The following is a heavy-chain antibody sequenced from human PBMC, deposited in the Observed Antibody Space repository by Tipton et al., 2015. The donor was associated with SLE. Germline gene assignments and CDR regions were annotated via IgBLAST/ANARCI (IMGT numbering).Heavy chain of an antibody. Sequence: SLRLSCAASGFTFDSYGMPWFRQAPGKGLAWVAFIRYDVSNTYYADSVKGRFTISRENSKNTLYLQMNSLRAEDTALYYCAKSGVGYGDYDSHLEYWGQGTVVTVSS. CDR1: GFTFDSYG. V-gene: IGHV3-30*02. CDR3: AKSGVGYGDYDSHLEY. D-gene: IGHD4-17*01. CDR2: IRYDVSNT. J-gene: IGHJ4*02.